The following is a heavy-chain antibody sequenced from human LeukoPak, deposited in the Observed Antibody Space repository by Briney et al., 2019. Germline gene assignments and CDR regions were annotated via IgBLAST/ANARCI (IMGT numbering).Heavy chain of an antibody. CDR3: TRHWGVSGSYRPFDY. CDR1: GFTFIRYA. CDR2: ISGSGGST. Sequence: PGGSLRLYCAASGFTFIRYAMSWLRQAPGKGLEWVSAISGSGGSTYYAGSVKGRLTISRDDSKNALYLQMNSLSAEETAGYYRTRHWGVSGSYRPFDYLREGTLVTDSS. D-gene: IGHD1-26*01. V-gene: IGHV3-23*01. J-gene: IGHJ4*02.